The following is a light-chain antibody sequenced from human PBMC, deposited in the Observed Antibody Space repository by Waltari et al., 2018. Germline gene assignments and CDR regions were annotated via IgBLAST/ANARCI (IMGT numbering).Light chain of an antibody. CDR3: SSYTTDSTYV. V-gene: IGLV2-14*03. CDR2: DVT. J-gene: IGLJ1*01. Sequence: QSALTQPASVSGSPGQSITVSCTGTSNAVGAYNYVSWYQQHPGKVPKLMIYDVTKRPSGISYRFSGSKSGNTASLTISGLQAEDEADYYCSSYTTDSTYVFGTGTKVTVL. CDR1: SNAVGAYNY.